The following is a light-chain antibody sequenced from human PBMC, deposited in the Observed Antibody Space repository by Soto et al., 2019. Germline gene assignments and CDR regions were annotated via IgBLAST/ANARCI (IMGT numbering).Light chain of an antibody. Sequence: QSALTQPASVSGSPGQSITISCTGTSSDVGAYNLVSWYQHLPDKAPKLIISEVTNRPSGVSDRFSGSKSGNTTSLTISGLQAEDEADYYCASLTTTNFVFGSGTKAPS. CDR3: ASLTTTNFV. J-gene: IGLJ1*01. V-gene: IGLV2-14*01. CDR1: SSDVGAYNL. CDR2: EVT.